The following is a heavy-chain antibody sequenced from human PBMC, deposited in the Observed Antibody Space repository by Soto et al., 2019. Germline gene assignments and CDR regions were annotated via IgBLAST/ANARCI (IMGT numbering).Heavy chain of an antibody. CDR2: IYYSGST. CDR3: ARQFYSGYDRIPSLFSGYYYYYMDV. V-gene: IGHV4-39*01. D-gene: IGHD5-12*01. Sequence: SETLSLTCTVSGGSISSSSYYWGWIRQPPGKGLEWIGSIYYSGSTYYNPSLKSRVTISVDTSKNQFSLKLSSVTAADTAVYYCARQFYSGYDRIPSLFSGYYYYYMDVWGKGTTVTVSS. J-gene: IGHJ6*03. CDR1: GGSISSSSYY.